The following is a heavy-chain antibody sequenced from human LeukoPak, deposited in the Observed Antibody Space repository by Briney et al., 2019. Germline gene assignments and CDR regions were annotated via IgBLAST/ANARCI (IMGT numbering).Heavy chain of an antibody. Sequence: ASVKVSCKASGGTFSSYAMNWVRQAPGQGLEWMGWINTNTGNPTYAQGFTGRFVFSLDTSVSTAYLQISSLKAEDTAVYYCASYYGSGVAGWFDPWGQGTLVTVCS. V-gene: IGHV7-4-1*02. CDR2: INTNTGNP. CDR1: GGTFSSYA. J-gene: IGHJ5*02. D-gene: IGHD3-10*01. CDR3: ASYYGSGVAGWFDP.